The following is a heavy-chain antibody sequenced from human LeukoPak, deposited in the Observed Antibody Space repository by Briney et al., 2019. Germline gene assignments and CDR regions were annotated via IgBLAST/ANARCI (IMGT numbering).Heavy chain of an antibody. CDR2: FDPEDGET. CDR1: GYTLTELS. J-gene: IGHJ3*02. CDR3: AMGGFAFDI. Sequence: GASVKVSCKVSGYTLTELSMHWVRQAPGKGLEWMGAFDPEDGETIYAQRFQDRVTMTEDTSTDTAYRELSSLRSEDTAVYYCAMGGFAFDIWGQATMLTASS. D-gene: IGHD3-16*01. V-gene: IGHV1-24*01.